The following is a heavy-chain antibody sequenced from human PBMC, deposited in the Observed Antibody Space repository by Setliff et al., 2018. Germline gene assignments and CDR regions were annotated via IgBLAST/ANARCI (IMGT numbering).Heavy chain of an antibody. D-gene: IGHD2-2*01. J-gene: IGHJ4*02. CDR3: ERLVRYCSTTSCQRTSGDDF. CDR1: GYTFTGYY. Sequence: ASVKFSCKASGYTFTGYYMHWVRQAPGQWLEWMGWINPNSGGTNYAQKFQGRVTMTRDTSISTAYMELSRLRSDDTAVYYCERLVRYCSTTSCQRTSGDDFWGLGTLVTVSS. V-gene: IGHV1-2*02. CDR2: INPNSGGT.